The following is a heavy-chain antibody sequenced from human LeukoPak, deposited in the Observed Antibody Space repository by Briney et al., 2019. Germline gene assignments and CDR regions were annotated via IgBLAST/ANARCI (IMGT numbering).Heavy chain of an antibody. Sequence: SETLSLTCTVSGGSISSGGYYWSWIRQHPGKGLEWIGYIYYSGSTYYNPSLKSRVTISVDTSKNQFSLKLNSVTAADTAVYYCARDARQLEGYYYYMDVWGKGTTVTVSS. CDR3: ARDARQLEGYYYYMDV. CDR2: IYYSGST. CDR1: GGSISSGGYY. J-gene: IGHJ6*03. D-gene: IGHD6-6*01. V-gene: IGHV4-31*03.